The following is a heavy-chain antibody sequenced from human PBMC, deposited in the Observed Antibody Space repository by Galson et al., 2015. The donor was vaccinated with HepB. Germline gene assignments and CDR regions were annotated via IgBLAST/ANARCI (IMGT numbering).Heavy chain of an antibody. D-gene: IGHD3-10*01. Sequence: SLRLSCAASGFTFSSYWMHWVRQAPGKGLVWVSRINSGRSSTSYADSVKGRFTISRDNAKNTLYLQMNSLRAEDTAVYYCARDQPSMVRGVTFPDYWGQGTLVTVSS. CDR1: GFTFSSYW. J-gene: IGHJ4*02. V-gene: IGHV3-74*01. CDR2: INSGRSST. CDR3: ARDQPSMVRGVTFPDY.